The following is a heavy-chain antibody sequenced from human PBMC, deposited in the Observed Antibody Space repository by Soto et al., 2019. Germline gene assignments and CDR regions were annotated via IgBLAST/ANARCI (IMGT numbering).Heavy chain of an antibody. J-gene: IGHJ4*02. Sequence: QITLKESGPTLVKPTQTLTLTCSFSGFSLSTTGVGVGGIRQSPGKALEWLAIIFWDNDKRYSPSLKSRVTITKDTSKNQVVLTVTDMEPVDTGTDYCARSLWFGELHWGQGALVTVSS. V-gene: IGHV2-5*02. D-gene: IGHD3-10*01. CDR1: GFSLSTTGVG. CDR3: ARSLWFGELH. CDR2: IFWDNDK.